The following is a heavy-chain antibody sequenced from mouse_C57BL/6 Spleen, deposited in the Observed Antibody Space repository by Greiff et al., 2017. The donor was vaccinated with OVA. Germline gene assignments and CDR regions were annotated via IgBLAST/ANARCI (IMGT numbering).Heavy chain of an antibody. J-gene: IGHJ2*01. V-gene: IGHV1-64*01. CDR2: IHPNSGST. CDR3: ANDAVYYGNYLFDY. D-gene: IGHD2-1*01. CDR1: GYTFTSYW. Sequence: VQLQQPGAELVKPGASVKLSCKASGYTFTSYWMHWVKQRPGQGLEWIGMIHPNSGSTNYNEKFKSKATLTVDKSSSTAYMQISSLTSDDSAVYYCANDAVYYGNYLFDYWGKGTTLTVSS.